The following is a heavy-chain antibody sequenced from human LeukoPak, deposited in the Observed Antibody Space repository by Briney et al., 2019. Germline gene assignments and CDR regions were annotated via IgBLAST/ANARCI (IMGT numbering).Heavy chain of an antibody. Sequence: PGGSLRLSCAASGFTFSDYWMHWVRQTPGEGLVWVARIKGNGNNINYAGSVKGRFTISRDNVKNMLYLQMNSLRVEDTAVYYCAKDGGTGSYSDYWGQGTLVTVSS. CDR1: GFTFSDYW. J-gene: IGHJ4*02. D-gene: IGHD2-8*02. CDR3: AKDGGTGSYSDY. V-gene: IGHV3-74*01. CDR2: IKGNGNNI.